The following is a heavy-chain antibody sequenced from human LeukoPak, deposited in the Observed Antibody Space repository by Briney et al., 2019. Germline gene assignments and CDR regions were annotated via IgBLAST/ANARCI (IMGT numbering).Heavy chain of an antibody. V-gene: IGHV3-21*04. Sequence: GGSLRLSCAASGFTFSSYSMNWVRQAPGKGLEWVSSISSSSSYIYYADSVKGRFTISRDNAKNSLYLQMNSLRVEDTAVFYCARDQYDTWSRRGNFDSWGQGILVTVSS. CDR3: ARDQYDTWSRRGNFDS. D-gene: IGHD3-3*01. J-gene: IGHJ4*02. CDR1: GFTFSSYS. CDR2: ISSSSSYI.